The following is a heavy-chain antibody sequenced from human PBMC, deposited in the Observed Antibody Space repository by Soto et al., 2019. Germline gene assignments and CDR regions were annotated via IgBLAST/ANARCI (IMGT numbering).Heavy chain of an antibody. V-gene: IGHV3-48*01. Sequence: EVQLLESGGGLVQPGGSLRLSCAASGFTFTNYDMNWVRQTPGKGLEWVSYISSSTFSIYYADSVRGRFTISRDNAKNSLSLQMNSLRAEDTAVYYCARDVGGGSWDFWGQGTLVTVSS. CDR3: ARDVGGGSWDF. D-gene: IGHD6-13*01. CDR2: ISSSTFSI. J-gene: IGHJ4*02. CDR1: GFTFTNYD.